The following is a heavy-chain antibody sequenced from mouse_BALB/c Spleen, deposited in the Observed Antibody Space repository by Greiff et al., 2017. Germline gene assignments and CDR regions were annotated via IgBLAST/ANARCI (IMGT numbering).Heavy chain of an antibody. CDR1: CISITTGNYR. CDR2: IYYSGTI. Sequence: EVKLVESVPGLVKPSQTVSLTCTVTCISITTGNYRWSWIRQFPGNKLEWIGYIYYSGTITYNPSLTSRTTITRDTSKNQFFLEMNSLTAEDTATYYCARDDRYDERFAYWGQGTLVTVSA. CDR3: ARDDRYDERFAY. D-gene: IGHD2-14*01. V-gene: IGHV3-5*02. J-gene: IGHJ3*01.